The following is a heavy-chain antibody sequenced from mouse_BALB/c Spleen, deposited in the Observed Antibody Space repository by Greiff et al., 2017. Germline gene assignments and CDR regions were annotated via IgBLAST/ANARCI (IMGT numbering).Heavy chain of an antibody. Sequence: EVKLMESGGGLVKPGGSLKLSCAASGFTFSDYYMYWVRQTPEKRLEWVATISDGGSYTYYPDSVKGRFTISRDNAKNNLYLQMSSLKSEDTAMYYCARDRGLRLHPWFAYWGQGTLVTVSA. D-gene: IGHD1-2*01. V-gene: IGHV5-4*02. CDR3: ARDRGLRLHPWFAY. J-gene: IGHJ3*01. CDR1: GFTFSDYY. CDR2: ISDGGSYT.